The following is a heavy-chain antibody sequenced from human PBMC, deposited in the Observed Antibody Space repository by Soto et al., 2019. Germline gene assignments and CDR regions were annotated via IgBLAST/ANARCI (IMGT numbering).Heavy chain of an antibody. CDR2: ISSSSSYI. CDR1: GFTFSSYS. J-gene: IGHJ3*02. V-gene: IGHV3-21*01. D-gene: IGHD2-15*01. CDR3: ARDHGLSSYAFDI. Sequence: EVQLVESGGGLVKPGGSLRLSCAASGFTFSSYSMNWVRQAPGKGLEWVSSISSSSSYIYYADSVKGRFTISSDNAKNSLSLQMNSLRAEDTAVYYCARDHGLSSYAFDIWGQGTMVTVSS.